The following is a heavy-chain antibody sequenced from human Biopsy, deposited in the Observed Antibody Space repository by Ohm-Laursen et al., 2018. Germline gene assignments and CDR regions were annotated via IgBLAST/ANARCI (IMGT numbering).Heavy chain of an antibody. Sequence: TLSLTCSVSGGSINSGGHFWGWIRQFPGKGLEWIAYIYHTGSTYYNPSLKSRLSIAIDTSKNQFSMSLRSVTAADTAAYYCARADMVTTIVDYWGQGTLVTVSS. CDR3: ARADMVTTIVDY. J-gene: IGHJ4*02. CDR1: GGSINSGGHF. CDR2: IYHTGST. D-gene: IGHD5-12*01. V-gene: IGHV4-31*03.